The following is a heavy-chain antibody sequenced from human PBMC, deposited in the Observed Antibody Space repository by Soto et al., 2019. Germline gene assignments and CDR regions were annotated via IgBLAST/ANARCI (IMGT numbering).Heavy chain of an antibody. CDR1: GYTFMNYA. CDR2: ISPSTGDT. D-gene: IGHD2-15*01. Sequence: QVQLVQSGAEVKEPGASVKLSCQASGYTFMNYAISWVRQAPGQGLEWMGWISPSTGDTDQAQNFQGRVTMTLDTSTNTANLELRTLRSDDSAVYYCVRCYCSVGSCYTCWHFDLCGRGTLVTVSS. CDR3: VRCYCSVGSCYTCWHFDL. J-gene: IGHJ2*01. V-gene: IGHV1-18*01.